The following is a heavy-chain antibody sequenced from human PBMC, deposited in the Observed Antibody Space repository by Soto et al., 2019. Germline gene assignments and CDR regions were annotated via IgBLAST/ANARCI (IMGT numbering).Heavy chain of an antibody. CDR2: IYNSGST. J-gene: IGHJ6*04. D-gene: IGHD4-17*01. CDR3: ARHRGAGYGDAYYYVMDV. V-gene: IGHV4-39*01. CDR1: GGSISRTNYY. Sequence: QLQLQESGPGLVKPSETLSLTCTVSGGSISRTNYYWGWIRQPPGKGLEWIGSIYNSGSTYYNPSLKSRLTISVGTSKNQFSLVLRSATAADTAVYYCARHRGAGYGDAYYYVMDVWGKGTTVTVSS.